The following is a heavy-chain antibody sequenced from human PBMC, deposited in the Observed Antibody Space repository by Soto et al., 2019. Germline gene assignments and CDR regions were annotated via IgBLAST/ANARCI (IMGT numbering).Heavy chain of an antibody. V-gene: IGHV4-30-4*01. J-gene: IGHJ5*02. CDR3: ARELRFLEWSAVDP. CDR2: IYYSGST. D-gene: IGHD3-3*01. Sequence: QVQLQESGPGLVKPSQTLSLTCTVSGGSISSGDYYWSWIRQPPGKGLEWIGYIYYSGSTYYNPSLKSRVTVSGDTSKNQFSLKLSSVTAADTAVYYCARELRFLEWSAVDPWGQGTLVTVSS. CDR1: GGSISSGDYY.